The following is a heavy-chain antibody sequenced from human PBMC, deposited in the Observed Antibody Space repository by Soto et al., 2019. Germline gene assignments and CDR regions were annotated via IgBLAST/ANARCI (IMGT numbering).Heavy chain of an antibody. D-gene: IGHD6-6*01. CDR2: IYYTGNT. CDR1: GGSISSGGYY. V-gene: IGHV4-31*03. J-gene: IGHJ3*02. Sequence: QVQLQESGPGRVKPSQTLSLTCTVSGGSISSGGYYWSWIRQHPEKGLEWIGYIYYTGNTYYKASLKSRVPISVDTSNNQFSLKLSSVTAADTAVYYCARVGISSSDAFDIWGQGTTVTVSS. CDR3: ARVGISSSDAFDI.